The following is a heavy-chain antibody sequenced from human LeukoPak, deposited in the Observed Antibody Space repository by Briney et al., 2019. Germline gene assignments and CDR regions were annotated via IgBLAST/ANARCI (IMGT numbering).Heavy chain of an antibody. CDR3: ARGSRTRTGDLDY. Sequence: ASVKVSCKASGYTFTSYAMHWVRQAPGQRLEWMGGIIPIFGTANYAQKFQGRVTITTDESTSTAYMELSSLRSEDTAVYYCARGSRTRTGDLDYWGQGTLVTVSS. CDR2: IIPIFGTA. CDR1: GYTFTSYA. J-gene: IGHJ4*02. D-gene: IGHD1-14*01. V-gene: IGHV1-69*05.